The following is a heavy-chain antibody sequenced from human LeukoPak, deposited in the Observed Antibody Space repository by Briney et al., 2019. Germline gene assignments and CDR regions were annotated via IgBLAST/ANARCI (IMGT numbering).Heavy chain of an antibody. CDR2: IYYSGST. J-gene: IGHJ4*02. V-gene: IGHV4-39*07. CDR3: ARDSILGTTADY. Sequence: SETLSLTCTVSGGSISSSIYYWGWIRQPPGKGLEWIGSIYYSGSTYYNPSLKSRVTISVDMSKNQFSLKLSSVTAADTAVYYCARDSILGTTADYWGQGTLVTVSS. D-gene: IGHD1-14*01. CDR1: GGSISSSIYY.